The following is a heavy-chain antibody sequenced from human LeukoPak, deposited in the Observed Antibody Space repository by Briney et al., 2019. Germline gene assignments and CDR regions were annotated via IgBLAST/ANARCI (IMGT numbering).Heavy chain of an antibody. CDR3: AKASTNYSGGYYGSTYYYFTDA. D-gene: IGHD3-22*01. J-gene: IGHJ6*03. V-gene: IGHV4-59*01. CDR1: GGSIRGSY. CDR2: IYDSGST. Sequence: PSETLSLTCTVSGGSIRGSYWSWIRQAPGKGLDWIGYIYDSGSTNYNPSLKSRVTISIDTSKNQFSLKLSSVTAADTAVYYCAKASTNYSGGYYGSTYYYFTDAWGKGTTVTVSS.